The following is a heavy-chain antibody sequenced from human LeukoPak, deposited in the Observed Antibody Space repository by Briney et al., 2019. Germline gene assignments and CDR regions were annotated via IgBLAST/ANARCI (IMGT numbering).Heavy chain of an antibody. D-gene: IGHD1-26*01. Sequence: ASVKVSCKASGYTFTSYGISWVRQAPGQGLEWMGWISAYNGNTNYAQKLQGRVTMTTDTSTSTAYMELRGLRSDDTAVYYCARDTIVGATGDFDYWGQGTLVTVSS. CDR2: ISAYNGNT. CDR3: ARDTIVGATGDFDY. J-gene: IGHJ4*02. CDR1: GYTFTSYG. V-gene: IGHV1-18*01.